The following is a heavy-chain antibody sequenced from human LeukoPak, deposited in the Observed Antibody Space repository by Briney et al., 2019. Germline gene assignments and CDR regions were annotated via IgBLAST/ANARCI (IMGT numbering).Heavy chain of an antibody. CDR1: GFTFSDYY. CDR3: AREHTSGTYYIDY. D-gene: IGHD1-26*01. CDR2: ISNSGSTI. J-gene: IGHJ4*02. V-gene: IGHV3-11*01. Sequence: PGGSLRLSCAASGFTFSDYYMTWIRQAPGKGLEWVPYISNSGSTIYYADSVKGRFTISRDNGKNSLYLQMNSLRAEDTAVYYCAREHTSGTYYIDYWGQGTLVTVSS.